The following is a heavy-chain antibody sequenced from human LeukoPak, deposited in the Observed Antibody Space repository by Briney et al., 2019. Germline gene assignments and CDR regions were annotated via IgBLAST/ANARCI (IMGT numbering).Heavy chain of an antibody. Sequence: GGSLRLSCAASGFTFSYSSMHWIRQAPGKGLEWVSSISSSSSYIYYSDSVKGRFTISRDNTKTSLYLQMNSLRADDTAVYYCARFAAGGSYYYMDVWGKGTTVTVSS. J-gene: IGHJ6*03. V-gene: IGHV3-21*01. CDR1: GFTFSYSS. D-gene: IGHD6-25*01. CDR2: ISSSSSYI. CDR3: ARFAAGGSYYYMDV.